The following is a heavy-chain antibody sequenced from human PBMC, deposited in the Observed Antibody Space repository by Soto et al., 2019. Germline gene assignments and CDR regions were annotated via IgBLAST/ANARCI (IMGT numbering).Heavy chain of an antibody. Sequence: VHLEESGGGLVQPGGSLSLSCEASGLTFVSNWRNWFPKPPGKGLEWVANINQDGNEDNLLDSVKGRFTISRDNAKNSLFLQMNSLRVDDTAVYYCARTGDGHHDFLDYWGQGALVSVSS. CDR1: GLTFVSNW. D-gene: IGHD1-1*01. CDR3: ARTGDGHHDFLDY. V-gene: IGHV3-7*01. J-gene: IGHJ4*02. CDR2: INQDGNED.